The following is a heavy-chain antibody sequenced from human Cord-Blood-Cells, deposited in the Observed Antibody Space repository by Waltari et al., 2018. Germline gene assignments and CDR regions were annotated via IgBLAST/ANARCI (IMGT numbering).Heavy chain of an antibody. CDR3: ARVGAAAGRTDAFDI. V-gene: IGHV1-8*03. CDR1: GYTFTSYD. Sequence: QVQLVQSGAEVKKPGASVKVSCQASGYTFTSYDIHWVRQAPGQGLEWMGWMNPNSGNTGYAQKFQGRVTITRNTSISTAYMELSSLRSEDTAVYYCARVGAAAGRTDAFDIWGQGTMVTVSS. CDR2: MNPNSGNT. D-gene: IGHD6-13*01. J-gene: IGHJ3*02.